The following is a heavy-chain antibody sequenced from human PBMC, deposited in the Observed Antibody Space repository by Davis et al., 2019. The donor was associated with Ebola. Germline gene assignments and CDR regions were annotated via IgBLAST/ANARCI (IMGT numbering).Heavy chain of an antibody. J-gene: IGHJ4*02. V-gene: IGHV3-53*01. CDR2: IYSGGST. Sequence: GESLKISCAASGFTVSSNYMSWVRQAPGKGLEWVSVIYSGGSTYYADSVKGRFTISRDNSKNTLYLQMNSLRAEDTAVYYCAKGERGYSYGYFDYWGQGTLVTVSS. CDR1: GFTVSSNY. D-gene: IGHD5-18*01. CDR3: AKGERGYSYGYFDY.